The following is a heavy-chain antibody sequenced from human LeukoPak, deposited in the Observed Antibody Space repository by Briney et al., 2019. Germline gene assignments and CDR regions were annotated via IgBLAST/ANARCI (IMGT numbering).Heavy chain of an antibody. V-gene: IGHV3-30*02. D-gene: IGHD3-22*01. J-gene: IGHJ4*02. CDR2: IRYDGSNK. Sequence: GGSLRLSCAASGFTFSSYGMHWVRQAPGKGLEWVAFIRYDGSNKYYADSVKGRFTISRDNSKNTLYLQMNSLRAEDTAVYYCARTPWTYYYDSSGYYFDYWGQGTLVTVSS. CDR3: ARTPWTYYYDSSGYYFDY. CDR1: GFTFSSYG.